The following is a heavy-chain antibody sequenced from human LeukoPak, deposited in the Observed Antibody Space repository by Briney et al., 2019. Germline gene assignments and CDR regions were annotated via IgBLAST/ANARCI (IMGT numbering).Heavy chain of an antibody. CDR3: ARYNPGSSFDY. D-gene: IGHD1-14*01. CDR1: GGSISSSSYY. Sequence: SETLSLTCTVSGGSISSSSYYWGWIRQPPGKGLEWIGSIYYSGRTYYNPSLKSRVTISVDTSKNQFSLKLSSVTAADTAVYYCARYNPGSSFDYWGQGTLVTVSS. J-gene: IGHJ4*02. V-gene: IGHV4-39*01. CDR2: IYYSGRT.